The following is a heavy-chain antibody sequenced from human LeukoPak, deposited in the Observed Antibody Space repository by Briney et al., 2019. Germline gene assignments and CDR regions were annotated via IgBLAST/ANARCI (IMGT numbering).Heavy chain of an antibody. CDR3: ARTGYTYYYGMDV. V-gene: IGHV3-74*01. CDR2: ISSGGSST. J-gene: IGHJ6*02. Sequence: PGGSLRLSCAASGFTFSTYWVHWVRQAPGKGLVWVSRISSGGSSTNYADSVKGRFTISRDNAKNTLYLQMNSLRAEDTAVYYCARTGYTYYYGMDVWGQGTTVTVSS. D-gene: IGHD3/OR15-3a*01. CDR1: GFTFSTYW.